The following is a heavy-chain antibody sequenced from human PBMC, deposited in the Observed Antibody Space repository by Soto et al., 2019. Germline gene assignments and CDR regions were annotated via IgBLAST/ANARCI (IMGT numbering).Heavy chain of an antibody. CDR3: ARHSDYIWGSSPHYFDY. Sequence: SGTLSLTCTVSGGSISSYYWSWIRQPPGKGLEWIGYIHYSGSTNYNPSLKSRVTISVDTSKNQFSLKLSSVTAADTAVYYCARHSDYIWGSSPHYFDYWGQGTLVPVSS. CDR1: GGSISSYY. J-gene: IGHJ4*02. D-gene: IGHD3-16*01. CDR2: IHYSGST. V-gene: IGHV4-59*08.